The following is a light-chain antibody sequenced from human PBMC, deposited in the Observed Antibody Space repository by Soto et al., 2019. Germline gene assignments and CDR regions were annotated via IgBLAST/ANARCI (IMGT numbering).Light chain of an antibody. CDR1: QSISSW. J-gene: IGKJ1*01. V-gene: IGKV1-5*03. Sequence: DIQMTQSPSTLSASVGDRVTITCRASQSISSWLAWYQQKPGKAPKLLIYKASTLQSGVPLRFSGSGSGTEFTVAISSLQPDDSATYYCQQYNDNWTFGQGTKVEIK. CDR2: KAS. CDR3: QQYNDNWT.